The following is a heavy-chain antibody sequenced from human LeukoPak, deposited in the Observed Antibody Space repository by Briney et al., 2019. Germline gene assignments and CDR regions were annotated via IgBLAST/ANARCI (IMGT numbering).Heavy chain of an antibody. D-gene: IGHD2-15*01. V-gene: IGHV3-11*01. CDR3: ARPEVVAGTYYYYYYMDV. Sequence: GGSLRLSCGASGFTFSDYYMSWIRQAPGKGLEWVSYISSSGSTTYYADSVKGRFTISRDNANNSLYLEMNSLRAEDAAVYYCARPEVVAGTYYYYYYMDVWGKGTTVTVSS. CDR2: ISSSGSTT. J-gene: IGHJ6*03. CDR1: GFTFSDYY.